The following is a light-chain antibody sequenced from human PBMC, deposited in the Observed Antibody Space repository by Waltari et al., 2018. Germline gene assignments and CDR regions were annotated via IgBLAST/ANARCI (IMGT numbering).Light chain of an antibody. CDR2: TSS. J-gene: IGKJ4*01. Sequence: DIQLTHTPSTRSACVGDRVIISCRPSQSISNWLAWYRQRPGTAPKLDVYTSSTLESWVPFRFSCSASGTEFTLTISSRQPEDYAAYFCQHYHSYSLRSFGGGTKVEIK. V-gene: IGKV1-5*03. CDR3: QHYHSYSLRS. CDR1: QSISNW.